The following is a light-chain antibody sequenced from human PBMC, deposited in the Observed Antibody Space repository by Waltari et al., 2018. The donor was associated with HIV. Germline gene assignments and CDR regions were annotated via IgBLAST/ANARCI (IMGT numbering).Light chain of an antibody. CDR3: AAWDDTLSGQGV. V-gene: IGLV1-47*01. CDR1: TSNIGSNY. CDR2: RDN. J-gene: IGLJ2*01. Sequence: QSVLTQPPSVSGTPGQRVTISCSGSTSNIGSNYVYWYQQLPETAPTLLIYRDNQRPSGVPDRFSGSKSGTSASLAINGLRSEDEADYYCAAWDDTLSGQGVFGGGTKLTVL.